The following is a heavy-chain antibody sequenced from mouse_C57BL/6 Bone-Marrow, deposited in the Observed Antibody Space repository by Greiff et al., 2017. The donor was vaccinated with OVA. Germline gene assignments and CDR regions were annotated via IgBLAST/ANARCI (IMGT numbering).Heavy chain of an antibody. Sequence: EVHLVESGAELVRPGASVKLSCTASGFNIKDDYMHWVKQRPEQGLELIGWIDPENGDTEYASKFQGKATITADTSSNTAYLQLSSLTSEDTAVYYCTTWSFAYWGQGTLVTVSA. V-gene: IGHV14-4*01. D-gene: IGHD1-1*02. CDR1: GFNIKDDY. CDR3: TTWSFAY. CDR2: IDPENGDT. J-gene: IGHJ3*01.